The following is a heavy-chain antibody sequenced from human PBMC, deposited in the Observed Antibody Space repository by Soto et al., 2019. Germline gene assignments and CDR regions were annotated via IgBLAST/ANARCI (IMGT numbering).Heavy chain of an antibody. D-gene: IGHD2-15*01. Sequence: SQTLSLTCVGSGDTVSSNSVAWNWVRQSPSRGLEWLGRTYYRSRWYSDYAVSVRSRVDINADTSKNQVSLQLNSVTPEDTAVYYCARSEEDSDYYYYGMDVWGQGTTVTVSS. J-gene: IGHJ6*02. CDR2: TYYRSRWYS. V-gene: IGHV6-1*01. CDR1: GDTVSSNSVA. CDR3: ARSEEDSDYYYYGMDV.